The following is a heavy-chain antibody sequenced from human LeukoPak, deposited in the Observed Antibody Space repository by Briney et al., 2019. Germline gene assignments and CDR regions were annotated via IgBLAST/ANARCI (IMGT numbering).Heavy chain of an antibody. CDR2: INSDGSSI. CDR1: GFTFSSFW. D-gene: IGHD1-26*01. CDR3: ARTEYSGSYFDY. J-gene: IGHJ4*02. Sequence: PGGSLRLSCAASGFTFSSFWMHWVRQAPGKGLVWVSRINSDGSSITCADSVKGRFTISRDNAKNTLYLQMNSLRAEDTAVYYCARTEYSGSYFDYWGQGTLVTVSS. V-gene: IGHV3-74*01.